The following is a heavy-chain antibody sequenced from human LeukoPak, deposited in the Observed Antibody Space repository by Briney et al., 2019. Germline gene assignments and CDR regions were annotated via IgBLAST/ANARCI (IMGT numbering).Heavy chain of an antibody. CDR1: GYTLTELS. J-gene: IGHJ3*02. Sequence: ASVKVSCKVSGYTLTELSMHWVRQAPGKGLEWMGGFDPEDGETIYAQKFQGRVTMTEDTSTDTAYMELSSLRSEDTAVYYCATLLHEGDAFDIWGQGTMVTVSS. CDR3: ATLLHEGDAFDI. D-gene: IGHD2-15*01. CDR2: FDPEDGET. V-gene: IGHV1-24*01.